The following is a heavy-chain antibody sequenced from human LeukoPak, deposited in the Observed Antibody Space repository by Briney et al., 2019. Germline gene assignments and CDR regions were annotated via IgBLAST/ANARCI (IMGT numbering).Heavy chain of an antibody. CDR2: ISSSSSTI. D-gene: IGHD2-15*01. Sequence: PGGSLRLSCAASGFTFSSYSMNWVRQAPGKGLEWVSYISSSSSTIYYADSVKGRFTISRDNAKNSLYLQMNSLRAEDTAVYYCARSSIVVVVAATGPFDYWGQGTLVTGSS. CDR1: GFTFSSYS. CDR3: ARSSIVVVVAATGPFDY. V-gene: IGHV3-48*04. J-gene: IGHJ4*02.